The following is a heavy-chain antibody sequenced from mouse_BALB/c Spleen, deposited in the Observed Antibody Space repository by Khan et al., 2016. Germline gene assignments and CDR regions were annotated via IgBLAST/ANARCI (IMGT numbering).Heavy chain of an antibody. Sequence: VQLKQSGPELEKPGASVKISCKASGYSFTGYNMNWVKQSNGKSLEWIGNIDPYYGVTSYNQKFKGKATLTVDKSSSKAYMQLKSLTSEDSTVYSCARGYAAWFAYWGQGTLVTVSA. CDR3: ARGYAAWFAY. J-gene: IGHJ3*01. CDR2: IDPYYGVT. V-gene: IGHV1-39*01. D-gene: IGHD2-14*01. CDR1: GYSFTGYN.